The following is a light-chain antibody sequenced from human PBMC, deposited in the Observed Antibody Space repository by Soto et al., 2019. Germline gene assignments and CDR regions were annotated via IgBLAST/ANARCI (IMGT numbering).Light chain of an antibody. V-gene: IGKV2-30*01. J-gene: IGKJ2*01. Sequence: DVVMTQSPLSLPVTLGQPASISCKSSQSLVYKDGNTYLNWFHQRPGQSPRRLIYKVSNRDSGDPDRLSGSGPATDFTLQISRVEAEDVGVYFCMQGTYWPYTFGQGTKLEIK. CDR1: QSLVYKDGNTY. CDR3: MQGTYWPYT. CDR2: KVS.